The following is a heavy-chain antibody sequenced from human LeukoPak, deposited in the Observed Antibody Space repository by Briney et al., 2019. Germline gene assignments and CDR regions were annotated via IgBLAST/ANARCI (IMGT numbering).Heavy chain of an antibody. CDR3: VREFSGSYYFDS. V-gene: IGHV3-33*01. CDR1: GFTFRSYG. J-gene: IGHJ4*02. D-gene: IGHD1-26*01. Sequence: PGGSLRLSCAASGFTFRSYGMHWVRQAPGKGLEWVAVIWYDGSNKYCADSVKGRFTISRDNPKNTVYLQMNSLRAEDTAVYYCVREFSGSYYFDSWGQGALVTVSS. CDR2: IWYDGSNK.